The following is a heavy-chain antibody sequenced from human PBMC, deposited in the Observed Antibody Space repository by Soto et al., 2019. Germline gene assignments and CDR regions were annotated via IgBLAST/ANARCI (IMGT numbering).Heavy chain of an antibody. Sequence: PSETLSLTCTVSGGSVSTGMKYWGWVRQPPGKALEFIGYMYKTGETLLNSSLKSQVTLSMETSKNQFSLTLSSVTAADTAVYFCMKAHESGDFLGMSVWGPGTTVTVSS. CDR1: GGSVSTGMKY. J-gene: IGHJ6*02. D-gene: IGHD3-10*01. CDR2: MYKTGET. V-gene: IGHV4-61*01. CDR3: MKAHESGDFLGMSV.